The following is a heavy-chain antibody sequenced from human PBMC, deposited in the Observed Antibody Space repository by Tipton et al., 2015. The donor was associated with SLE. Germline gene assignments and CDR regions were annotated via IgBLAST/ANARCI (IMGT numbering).Heavy chain of an antibody. CDR1: GGSITTYY. Sequence: TLSLTCAVSGGSITTYYWSWFRQSPGKGLEWIGYFYCSGSTKYNPSLKSRVTMSVDTSKNHFSVKLSSVTAADTAIYYCARVWSGYSSSYFDLWGRGTLVTVSS. D-gene: IGHD3-3*01. CDR2: FYCSGST. CDR3: ARVWSGYSSSYFDL. V-gene: IGHV4-59*01. J-gene: IGHJ2*01.